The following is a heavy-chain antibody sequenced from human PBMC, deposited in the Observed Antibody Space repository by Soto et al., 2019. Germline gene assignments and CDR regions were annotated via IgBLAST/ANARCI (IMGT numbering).Heavy chain of an antibody. CDR2: ISSSGSTI. V-gene: IGHV3-11*01. Sequence: PGGSLRLSCAASGFTFSDYYMSWIRQAPGKGLEWVSYISSSGSTIYYADSVKGRFTISRDNAKNSLYLQMNSLRAEDTAVYYCASCPFGALSPTFDYWGQGTLVTVSS. D-gene: IGHD3-10*01. CDR3: ASCPFGALSPTFDY. J-gene: IGHJ4*02. CDR1: GFTFSDYY.